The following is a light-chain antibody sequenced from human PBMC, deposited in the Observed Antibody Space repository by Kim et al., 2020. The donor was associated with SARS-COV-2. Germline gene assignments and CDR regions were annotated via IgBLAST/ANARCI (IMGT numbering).Light chain of an antibody. Sequence: SYELTQPPSVSVSPGQTARITCSGDALPKQYAYWYQQKSGQAPVLVIYKDSERPSGIPERFSGSSSGTTVTLTISGVQAEDEADYYCQSGDSSGTVFGGG. CDR1: ALPKQY. J-gene: IGLJ3*02. CDR3: QSGDSSGTV. CDR2: KDS. V-gene: IGLV3-25*03.